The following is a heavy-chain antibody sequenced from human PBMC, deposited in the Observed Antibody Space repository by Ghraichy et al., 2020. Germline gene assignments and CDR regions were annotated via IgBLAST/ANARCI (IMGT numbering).Heavy chain of an antibody. J-gene: IGHJ4*02. CDR3: AREKVDLYNYFDY. CDR2: MHNTGTT. V-gene: IGHV4-59*01. CDR1: DGSISGYF. D-gene: IGHD3-16*02. Sequence: SETLSLTCSVSDGSISGYFWNWIRQPPGKRLEWIANMHNTGTTNYNPSLKSRVTISIDTSKNQFSLKLSSVTAADTTVYYCAREKVDLYNYFDYWGRGTLVTVSS.